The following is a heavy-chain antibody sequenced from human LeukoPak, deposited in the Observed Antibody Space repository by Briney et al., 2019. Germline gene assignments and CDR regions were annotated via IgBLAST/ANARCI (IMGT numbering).Heavy chain of an antibody. D-gene: IGHD3-22*01. CDR1: GGTFSSYA. J-gene: IGHJ3*02. CDR3: ARSLPHLDSGGAFDI. Sequence: SVKVSCKASGGTFSSYAISWVRQAPGQGLEWMGGIIPIFGTANYAQKFQGRVTITTDESTSTAYMELSSLRSEDTAVYYCARSLPHLDSGGAFDIWGQGTMVTVSS. CDR2: IIPIFGTA. V-gene: IGHV1-69*05.